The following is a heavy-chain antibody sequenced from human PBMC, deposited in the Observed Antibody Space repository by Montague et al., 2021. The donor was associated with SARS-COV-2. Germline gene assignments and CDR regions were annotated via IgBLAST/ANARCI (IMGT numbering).Heavy chain of an antibody. CDR2: IYYTGTT. V-gene: IGHV4-39*01. CDR1: GGSISSSSYY. CDR3: ANADRCSSGSCYSPFDS. Sequence: SETLSLTCTVSGGSISSSSYYWVWIRQPPGKGLEWIGNIYYTGTTYYNPSLKSRVTMSVDTSKNQFSLKLTSVTAADTAVYYCANADRCSSGSCYSPFDSWGQGSLVTVSS. D-gene: IGHD2-15*01. J-gene: IGHJ4*02.